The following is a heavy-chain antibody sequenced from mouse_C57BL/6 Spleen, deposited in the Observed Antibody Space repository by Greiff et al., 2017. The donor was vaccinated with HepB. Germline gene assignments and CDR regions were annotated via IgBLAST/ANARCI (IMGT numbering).Heavy chain of an antibody. D-gene: IGHD1-1*01. V-gene: IGHV5-9-1*02. J-gene: IGHJ2*01. CDR3: TRATVEYFDY. Sequence: EVQRVESGEGLVKPGGSLKLSCASSGFTFSSYAMSWVRQTPEKRLEWVAYISSGGDYIYYADTVKGRFTISRDNARNTLYLQMSSLKSEDTAMYYCTRATVEYFDYWGQGTTLTVSS. CDR1: GFTFSSYA. CDR2: ISSGGDYI.